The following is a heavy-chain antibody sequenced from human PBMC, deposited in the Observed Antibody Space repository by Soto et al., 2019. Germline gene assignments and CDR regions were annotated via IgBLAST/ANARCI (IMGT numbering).Heavy chain of an antibody. Sequence: EVQLVESGGGLVQPGRSLRLSCAASGFTFDDYAMHWVRQAPGKGLEWVSGITWNTGSIGYADSVKGRFTISRDNAKNSLYLQMNSLRAEDTALYYCAKNMVVGTIAQRHWYFDLWGRGTLVTVSS. D-gene: IGHD2-21*01. V-gene: IGHV3-9*01. CDR3: AKNMVVGTIAQRHWYFDL. CDR1: GFTFDDYA. J-gene: IGHJ2*01. CDR2: ITWNTGSI.